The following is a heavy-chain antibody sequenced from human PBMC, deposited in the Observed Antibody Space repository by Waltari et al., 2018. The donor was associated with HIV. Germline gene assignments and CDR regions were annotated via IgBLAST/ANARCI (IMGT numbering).Heavy chain of an antibody. CDR1: GFDFKTYW. CDR3: TTGSSGAEDY. J-gene: IGHJ4*02. Sequence: EVQLVESGGGLVKPGESLRVPCSASGFDFKTYWMSWFRQAPEKGLEWVGRIKSKQSGGTVDYAAPVKGRFTISRDDSKNMMYLQMDSLESEDTAVYYCTTGSSGAEDYWGQGTLVTVSS. CDR2: IKSKQSGGTV. V-gene: IGHV3-15*01. D-gene: IGHD3-22*01.